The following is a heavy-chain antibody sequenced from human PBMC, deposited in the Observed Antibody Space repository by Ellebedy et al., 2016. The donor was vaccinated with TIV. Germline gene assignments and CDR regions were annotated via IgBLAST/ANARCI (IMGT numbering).Heavy chain of an antibody. V-gene: IGHV3-30*02. CDR3: VKGAYPVPTVMAV. CDR2: IRSDGSNK. CDR1: GSTSSG. Sequence: GESLKISCAASGSTSSGMHWVRQAPGKGLEWVAFIRSDGSNKYYADSVKGRFTISRDYSENTLDLQMNSLRVEDTALYYCVKGAYPVPTVMAVWGQGTMVIVSS. D-gene: IGHD3-16*01. J-gene: IGHJ6*02.